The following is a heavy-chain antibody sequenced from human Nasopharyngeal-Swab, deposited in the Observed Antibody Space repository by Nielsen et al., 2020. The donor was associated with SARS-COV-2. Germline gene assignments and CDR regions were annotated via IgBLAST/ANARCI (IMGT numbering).Heavy chain of an antibody. V-gene: IGHV4-61*02. CDR1: GGSISSGSYY. CDR3: ARDKRPTSMDL. CDR2: IYTSGST. J-gene: IGHJ6*02. Sequence: SETLSLTCTVSGGSISSGSYYWSWIRQPAGKGLEWIGRIYTSGSTNYNPSLKSRVTMSVDKSNNQVSLKLSSVTAADTAVYYCARDKRPTSMDLWGQGTTVTVSS. D-gene: IGHD1-1*01.